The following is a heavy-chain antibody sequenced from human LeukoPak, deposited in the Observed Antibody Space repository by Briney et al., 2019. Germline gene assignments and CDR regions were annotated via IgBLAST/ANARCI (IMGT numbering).Heavy chain of an antibody. D-gene: IGHD6-19*01. J-gene: IGHJ5*02. CDR3: ARDQGIAVAATGWFDP. V-gene: IGHV4-61*01. Sequence: SETLSLTCTVSGGSISSSSYYWSWIRQPPGKGLEWIGYIYYSGSTNYNPSLKSRVTISVDTSKNQFSLKLSSVTAADTAVYYCARDQGIAVAATGWFDPWGQGTLVTVSS. CDR2: IYYSGST. CDR1: GGSISSSSYY.